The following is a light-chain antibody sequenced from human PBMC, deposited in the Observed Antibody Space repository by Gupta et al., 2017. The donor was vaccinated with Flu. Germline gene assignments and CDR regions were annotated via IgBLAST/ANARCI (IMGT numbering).Light chain of an antibody. Sequence: EVILTQSPGTLSLSPGETATLSCRASQNINARHLAWYQQRPGQAPRLVVYDMSRRATGVPDRFSSSGSGTDFTLTITRLEPDDFAVYYCQQYGNSPLYSFGQGTKLEI. CDR1: QNINARH. CDR2: DMS. V-gene: IGKV3-20*01. CDR3: QQYGNSPLYS. J-gene: IGKJ2*03.